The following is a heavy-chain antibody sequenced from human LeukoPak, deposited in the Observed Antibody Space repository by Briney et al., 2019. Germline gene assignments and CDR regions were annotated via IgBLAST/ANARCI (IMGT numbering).Heavy chain of an antibody. V-gene: IGHV2-70*11. CDR3: ARIVRYYDSSGYYYYFDY. D-gene: IGHD3-22*01. J-gene: IGHJ4*02. Sequence: SGPALVKSTQTLTLTCTVSGFSLSTSGMCVSWIRQPPGNALEWLTRYAWYDDKYYITSLKTRITVTNDTSKTQVVLTMTNMDPVDTATYYCARIVRYYDSSGYYYYFDYWGQGTLVTVSS. CDR1: GFSLSTSGMC. CDR2: YAWYDDK.